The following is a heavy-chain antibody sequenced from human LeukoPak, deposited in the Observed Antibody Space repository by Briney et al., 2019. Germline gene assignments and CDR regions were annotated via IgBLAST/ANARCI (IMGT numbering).Heavy chain of an antibody. Sequence: GGSLRFSCAASGYTFSSYGMHWVRQAPGKGLEWVAVIWYDGSNKYYADSVKGRFTISRDNSKNTLYLQMNSLRAEDTAVYYCARAIPGHYYYYGMDVWGQGTTVTVSS. D-gene: IGHD2-21*01. CDR2: IWYDGSNK. CDR3: ARAIPGHYYYYGMDV. CDR1: GYTFSSYG. V-gene: IGHV3-33*01. J-gene: IGHJ6*02.